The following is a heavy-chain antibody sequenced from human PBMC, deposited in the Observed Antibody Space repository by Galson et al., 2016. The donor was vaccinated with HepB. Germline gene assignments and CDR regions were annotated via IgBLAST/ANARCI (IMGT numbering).Heavy chain of an antibody. CDR1: GFSISTSGVG. Sequence: PALVKPTQTLTLTCTLSGFSISTSGVGVGWIRQPPGKALEWLALIYWDDDKRYSPSLKSRLTITKDASKNQVVLTMTNMDPVDTATYFCARRSDMVATIGFYYFDYWGQGTLVTISS. CDR2: IYWDDDK. J-gene: IGHJ4*02. CDR3: ARRSDMVATIGFYYFDY. D-gene: IGHD5-12*01. V-gene: IGHV2-5*02.